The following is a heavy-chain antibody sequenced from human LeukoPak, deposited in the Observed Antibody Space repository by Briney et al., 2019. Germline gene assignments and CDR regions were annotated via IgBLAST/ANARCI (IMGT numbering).Heavy chain of an antibody. CDR1: GGSFSGYY. CDR2: INHSGST. V-gene: IGHV4-34*01. D-gene: IGHD5-18*01. J-gene: IGHJ4*02. CDR3: ARGRVRGYSYGFPFDY. Sequence: SETLSLTCAVYGGSFSGYYWSWIRQPPGKGLEWIGEINHSGSTNYNPSLKSRVTISVDTSKNQFSLKLSSVTAADTAVYYCARGRVRGYSYGFPFDYWGQGTLVTVSS.